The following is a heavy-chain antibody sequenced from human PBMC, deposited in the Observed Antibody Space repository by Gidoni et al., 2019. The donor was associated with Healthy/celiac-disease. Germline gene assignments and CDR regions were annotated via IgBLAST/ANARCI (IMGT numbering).Heavy chain of an antibody. CDR1: GFTFSSYA. D-gene: IGHD6-13*01. CDR3: ARDYSSSWANWFDP. J-gene: IGHJ5*02. V-gene: IGHV3-30-3*01. CDR2: ISYYGSNK. Sequence: QVQLVESGGGGVEPGRYRRLHCADSGFTFSSYAMHWVRQATGKGLEWVAVISYYGSNKYYADSVNGRFTISRDNSKNTLYLQMNSLRAEDTAVYYCARDYSSSWANWFDPWGQGTLVTVSS.